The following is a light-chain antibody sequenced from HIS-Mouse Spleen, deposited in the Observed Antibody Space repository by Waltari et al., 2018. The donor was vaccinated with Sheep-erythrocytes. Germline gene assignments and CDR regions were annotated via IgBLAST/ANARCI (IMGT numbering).Light chain of an antibody. CDR1: SSDVGGYNY. J-gene: IGLJ1*01. Sequence: QSALTQPRSVSGSPGQSVTISCTGTSSDVGGYNYVSWYQQHPGKAPKLMIYDVSKRPSGVPDRFSGSKSVNTASLTISVLQAEDEADYYCCSYAGSYNYVFGTVTKVTVL. CDR3: CSYAGSYNYV. CDR2: DVS. V-gene: IGLV2-11*01.